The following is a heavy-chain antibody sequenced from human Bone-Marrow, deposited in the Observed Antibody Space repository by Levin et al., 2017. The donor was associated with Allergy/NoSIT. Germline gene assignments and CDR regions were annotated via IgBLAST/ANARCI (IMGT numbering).Heavy chain of an antibody. V-gene: IGHV3-21*01. Sequence: PVASVKVSCAASGFTFSSYSMNWVRQAPGKGLEWVSSISSSSSYIYYADSVKGRFTISRDNAKNSLYLQMNSLRAEDTAVYYCARRGITMTGASSDWGQGTLVTVSS. CDR1: GFTFSSYS. D-gene: IGHD3-22*01. CDR2: ISSSSSYI. CDR3: ARRGITMTGASSD. J-gene: IGHJ4*02.